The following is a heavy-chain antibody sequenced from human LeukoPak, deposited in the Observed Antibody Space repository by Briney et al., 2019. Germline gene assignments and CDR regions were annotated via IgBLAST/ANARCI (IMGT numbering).Heavy chain of an antibody. J-gene: IGHJ4*02. CDR2: ISAYNGNT. V-gene: IGHV1-18*01. D-gene: IGHD3-9*01. Sequence: ASVKVSCKASGYTFTSYDISWVRQATGQGLEWMGWISAYNGNTNYAQKLQGRVTMTTDTSTSTAYMELRSLRSDDTAVYYCARDLLPRYFDWLSPLYYFDYWGQGTLVTVSS. CDR3: ARDLLPRYFDWLSPLYYFDY. CDR1: GYTFTSYD.